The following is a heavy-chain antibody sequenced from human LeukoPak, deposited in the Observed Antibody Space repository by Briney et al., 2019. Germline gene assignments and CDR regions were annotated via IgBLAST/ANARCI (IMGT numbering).Heavy chain of an antibody. CDR1: GYTFTGYY. Sequence: GASVTVSCQASGYTFTGYYIHWVRQAPGQGLEWVGWINPNSGGTKFAQKFQGRVTMTRDTSITTAYMELSGLGSDDTAVYYCGSWDYGSGSYSPYYWGQGTLVTVSS. V-gene: IGHV1-2*02. D-gene: IGHD3-10*01. CDR2: INPNSGGT. CDR3: GSWDYGSGSYSPYY. J-gene: IGHJ4*02.